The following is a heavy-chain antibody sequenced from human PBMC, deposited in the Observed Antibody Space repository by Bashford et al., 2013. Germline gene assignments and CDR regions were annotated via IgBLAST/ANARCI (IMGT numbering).Heavy chain of an antibody. CDR2: YDPEEGER. V-gene: IGHV1-24*01. Sequence: VASVKVSCKVFGSTLSDLSMHWVRLAPGKGLEWVGGYDPEEGERMYAQSFRGRVTVTEDTSTDTAYMELSSLRSEDTASYYCTTISMLVFGYYYFDYWGLGNPGHRL. CDR3: TTISMLVFGYYYFDY. CDR1: GSTLSDLS. J-gene: IGHJ4*02. D-gene: IGHD3-3*01.